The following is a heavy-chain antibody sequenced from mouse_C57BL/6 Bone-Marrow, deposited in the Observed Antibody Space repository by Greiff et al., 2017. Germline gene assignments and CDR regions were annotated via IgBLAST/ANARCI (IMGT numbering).Heavy chain of an antibody. Sequence: VQLQQPGTELVKPGASVKLSCKASGYTFPSYWMHWVKQRPGQGLEWIGNINPSNGGTNYNEKFTSKATLTVDKSSSTAYMQLSSLTSVDSSVYYFAKNGGNYPMDYWGQGTADTVSS. J-gene: IGHJ4*01. V-gene: IGHV1-53*01. CDR1: GYTFPSYW. CDR3: AKNGGNYPMDY. CDR2: INPSNGGT. D-gene: IGHD2-1*01.